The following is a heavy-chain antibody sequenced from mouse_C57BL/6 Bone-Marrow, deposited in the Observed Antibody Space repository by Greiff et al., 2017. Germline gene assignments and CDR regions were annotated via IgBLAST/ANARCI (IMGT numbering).Heavy chain of an antibody. CDR3: ARGSYYSNWGFAY. V-gene: IGHV5-17*01. D-gene: IGHD2-5*01. J-gene: IGHJ3*01. CDR1: GFTFSDYG. CDR2: ISSGSSTI. Sequence: EVMLVESGGGLVKPGGSLKLSCAASGFTFSDYGMHWVRQAPEKGLEWVAYISSGSSTIYYADTVKGRFTISRDNAKNTLFLQMTSLRSEDTAMYYCARGSYYSNWGFAYWGQGTLVTVSA.